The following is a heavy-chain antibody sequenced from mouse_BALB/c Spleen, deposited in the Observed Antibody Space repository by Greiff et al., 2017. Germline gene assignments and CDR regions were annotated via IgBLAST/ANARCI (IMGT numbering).Heavy chain of an antibody. CDR1: GYTFSSYW. CDR3: ARVITPAWFAY. Sequence: VKLQQSGAELMKPGASVKISCKATGYTFSSYWIEWVKQRPGHGLEWIGEILPGSGSTNYNEKFKGKATFTADTSSNTAYMQLSSLTSEDSAVYYCARVITPAWFAYWGQGTLVTVSA. V-gene: IGHV1-9*01. J-gene: IGHJ3*01. CDR2: ILPGSGST. D-gene: IGHD2-4*01.